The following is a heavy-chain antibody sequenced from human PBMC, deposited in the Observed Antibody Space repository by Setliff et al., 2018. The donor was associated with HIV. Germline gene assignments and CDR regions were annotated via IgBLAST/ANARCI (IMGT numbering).Heavy chain of an antibody. J-gene: IGHJ6*03. Sequence: QPGGSLRLSCAGFGFTFSSYPMHWVRQAPGKGLEWVALISHDGSYKYYADSVQGRFTISRDNSKNTLSLQMNSLRAGDTAVYYCARDRKFGSSGHYYYYMDVWGKGTTDTVSS. CDR1: GFTFSSYP. CDR3: ARDRKFGSSGHYYYYMDV. CDR2: ISHDGSYK. D-gene: IGHD6-6*01. V-gene: IGHV3-30*04.